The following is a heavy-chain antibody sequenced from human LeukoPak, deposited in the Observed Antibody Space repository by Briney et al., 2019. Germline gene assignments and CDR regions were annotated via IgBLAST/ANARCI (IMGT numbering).Heavy chain of an antibody. CDR1: RFTFSSYG. V-gene: IGHV3-21*01. J-gene: IGHJ4*02. Sequence: GGSLRLSCAASRFTFSSYGMHWVRQAPGKGLEWVSSISSSSSYIYYADSVKGRFTISRDNAKNSLYLQMNSLRAEDTAVYYCARQNSSPFDYWGQGTLVTVSS. CDR2: ISSSSSYI. CDR3: ARQNSSPFDY. D-gene: IGHD6-19*01.